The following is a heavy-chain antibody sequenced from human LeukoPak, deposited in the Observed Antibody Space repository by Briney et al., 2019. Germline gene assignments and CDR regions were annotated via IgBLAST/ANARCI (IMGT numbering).Heavy chain of an antibody. CDR2: ISGSGGST. V-gene: IGHV3-23*01. CDR3: ARDNGYSGSYLQIYYYYYGMDV. Sequence: GGSLRLSCAASGFTFSSYAMSWVRQAPGKGLEWVSAISGSGGSTYYADSVKGRFTISRDNSKNTLYLQMNSLRAEDTAVYYCARDNGYSGSYLQIYYYYYGMDVWGQGTTVTVSS. CDR1: GFTFSSYA. D-gene: IGHD1-26*01. J-gene: IGHJ6*02.